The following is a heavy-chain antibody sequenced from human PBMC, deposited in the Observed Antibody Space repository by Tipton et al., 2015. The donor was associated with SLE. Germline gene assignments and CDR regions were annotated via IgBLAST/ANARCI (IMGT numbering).Heavy chain of an antibody. D-gene: IGHD5-24*01. J-gene: IGHJ4*02. V-gene: IGHV3-49*04. Sequence: SLRLSCTASGFTFGDYAMSWVRQAPGKGLEWVGFIRSKAYGGTTEYAASVKGRFTISRDDSKSIAYLQMNSLKTEDTAVYYCKMATTHFDYWGQGTLVTVSS. CDR1: GFTFGDYA. CDR2: IRSKAYGGTT. CDR3: KMATTHFDY.